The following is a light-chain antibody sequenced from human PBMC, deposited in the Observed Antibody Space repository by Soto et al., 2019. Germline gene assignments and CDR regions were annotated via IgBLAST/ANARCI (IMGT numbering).Light chain of an antibody. Sequence: NFLLTQPHSVSESPGKTVIISCTRSSGGLASNSVQWYQQLPGSAPSTVIYEDNQRPSGVPDRFSGSTDGSSNSASLAISGLQTEDEADYYCQSYDSNTVVFGGGTTLTVL. V-gene: IGLV6-57*04. CDR2: EDN. J-gene: IGLJ2*01. CDR3: QSYDSNTVV. CDR1: SGGLASNS.